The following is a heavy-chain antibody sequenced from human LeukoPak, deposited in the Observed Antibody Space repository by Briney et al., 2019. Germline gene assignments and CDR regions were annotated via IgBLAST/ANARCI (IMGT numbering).Heavy chain of an antibody. V-gene: IGHV4-4*07. CDR1: GGSINSY. CDR3: ARDSGTTGEVKFDP. CDR2: ISGSGTI. J-gene: IGHJ5*02. D-gene: IGHD3-10*01. Sequence: SETLSLTCTVSGGSINSYWSWIRQPAGRGLEWIGRISGSGTITYNPALQSRLSISIDTSKNQFSLKLMSVTAADTAVYYCARDSGTTGEVKFDPWGQGTLVTVSS.